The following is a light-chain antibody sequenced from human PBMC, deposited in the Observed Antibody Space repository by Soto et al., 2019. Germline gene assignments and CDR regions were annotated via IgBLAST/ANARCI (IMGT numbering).Light chain of an antibody. J-gene: IGLJ2*01. Sequence: QSALTQPASVSGSPGQSITISCTGTSSDVVGYNYVSWYQQHPGKAPKLMIYEVSNRPSGVSNRFSGSKSGNTASLTISGLQAEDEDDYYCSSYTSGSTLYVVFGGGTKLTVL. CDR2: EVS. V-gene: IGLV2-14*01. CDR1: SSDVVGYNY. CDR3: SSYTSGSTLYVV.